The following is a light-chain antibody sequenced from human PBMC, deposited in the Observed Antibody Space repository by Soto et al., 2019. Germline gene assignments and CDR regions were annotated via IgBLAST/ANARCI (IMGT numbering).Light chain of an antibody. CDR1: QGISTY. CDR3: QQSYSITWT. V-gene: IGKV1-39*01. CDR2: AAS. J-gene: IGKJ1*01. Sequence: DFQMTQSPSSLSASVGDRVTITCRASQGISTYLNWYQQKPGKAPKLLIYAASSLQSGVPSRFSGSGSETDFTLTISSLQPEDFATYSCQQSYSITWTFGQGTKVDIK.